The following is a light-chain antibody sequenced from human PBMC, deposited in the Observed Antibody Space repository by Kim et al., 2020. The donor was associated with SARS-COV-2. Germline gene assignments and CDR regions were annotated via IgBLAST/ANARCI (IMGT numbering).Light chain of an antibody. Sequence: SYELTQPPSVSAAPGETASLSCGGNNIGTKSVHWYQQRPGQAPVVVIFYDSDRPSGIPERISGSNSGDTATLTINRVEVGDEADYYCQLWDDDSDHWVFGGGTQLTVL. J-gene: IGLJ3*02. CDR3: QLWDDDSDHWV. V-gene: IGLV3-21*04. CDR1: NIGTKS. CDR2: YDS.